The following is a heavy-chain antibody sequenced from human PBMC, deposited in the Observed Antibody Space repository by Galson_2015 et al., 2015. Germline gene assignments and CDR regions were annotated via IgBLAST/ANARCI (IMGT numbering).Heavy chain of an antibody. D-gene: IGHD4-17*01. J-gene: IGHJ4*02. CDR2: MSYDGSNK. CDR3: FYGDHNDY. Sequence: SLRLSCAASGFTFSSYGMHWVRQAPGKGLEWVAVMSYDGSNKYYADSVKGRFTISRDNSKSTLYLQMNSLRAEDTAVYYSFYGDHNDYWGQGPLVTVSS. V-gene: IGHV3-30*19. CDR1: GFTFSSYG.